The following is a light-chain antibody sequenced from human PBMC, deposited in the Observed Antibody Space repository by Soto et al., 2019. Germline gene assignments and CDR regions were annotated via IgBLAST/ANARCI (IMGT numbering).Light chain of an antibody. CDR1: STDVGGYNY. CDR2: EVS. J-gene: IGLJ1*01. V-gene: IGLV2-14*01. Sequence: QSTLAQPSSVSGSPGQSITISCTGTSTDVGGYNYVSWYQHHPGKGPKLIIYEVSNRPSGVSDRFSGSKSGNKASLIISNLEAEDESAYYCGSYTSTDTTFVFGTGTKVT. CDR3: GSYTSTDTTFV.